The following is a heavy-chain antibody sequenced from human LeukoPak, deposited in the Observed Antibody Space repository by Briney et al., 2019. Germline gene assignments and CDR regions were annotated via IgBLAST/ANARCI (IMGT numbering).Heavy chain of an antibody. Sequence: GGSLRLSCAASGFTFSSYAMSWVRQAPGKGLEWVSAISGSGGSTYYADSVKGLFTISRDNYKNTLYLQMNSLRAEDTAVYYCAKHELRYFDWLSEQYPESFPLNYYFDYWGQGTLVTVSS. CDR3: AKHELRYFDWLSEQYPESFPLNYYFDY. CDR1: GFTFSSYA. CDR2: ISGSGGST. D-gene: IGHD3-9*01. J-gene: IGHJ4*02. V-gene: IGHV3-23*01.